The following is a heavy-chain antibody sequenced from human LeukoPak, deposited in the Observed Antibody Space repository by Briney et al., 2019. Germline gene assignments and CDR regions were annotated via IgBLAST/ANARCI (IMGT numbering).Heavy chain of an antibody. CDR3: ARVRYYYDSSGYIDY. CDR1: RFTVSRNY. D-gene: IGHD3-22*01. CDR2: IYSGGST. V-gene: IGHV3-66*02. Sequence: GGSLRLSCAASRFTVSRNYIRWVRPAPGKGLEWGSVIYSGGSTSYADSVQGRFTIPRDNSNNTLHLHIKSLRDEDTTGYYCARVRYYYDSSGYIDYWGQGTLVTVSS. J-gene: IGHJ4*02.